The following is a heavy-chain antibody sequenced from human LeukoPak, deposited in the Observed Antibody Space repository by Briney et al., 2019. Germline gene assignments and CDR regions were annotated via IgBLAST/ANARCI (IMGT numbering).Heavy chain of an antibody. CDR3: AKAESSRGDAFDI. J-gene: IGHJ3*02. CDR1: GFTFSSYG. Sequence: GRSLRLSCAASGFTFSSYGMHWVRQAPGKGLEWVAVIWYGGSNKYYADSVKGRFTISRDNSKNTLYLQMNSLRAEDTAVYYCAKAESSRGDAFDIWGQGTMVTVSS. CDR2: IWYGGSNK. V-gene: IGHV3-30*18. D-gene: IGHD1-14*01.